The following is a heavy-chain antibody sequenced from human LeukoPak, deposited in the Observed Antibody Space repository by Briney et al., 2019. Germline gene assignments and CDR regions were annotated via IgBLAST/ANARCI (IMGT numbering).Heavy chain of an antibody. Sequence: SSETLSLTCTVPGGSISSGTYYWSWIRQPPGKGLEWIGYIYYSGSTNYSPSLKSRVTISVDTSKNQFSLKLSSVTAADTAVYYCARRYGSGSSGTFDYWGQGTLVTVSS. V-gene: IGHV4-61*01. J-gene: IGHJ4*02. CDR3: ARRYGSGSSGTFDY. D-gene: IGHD3-10*01. CDR2: IYYSGST. CDR1: GGSISSGTYY.